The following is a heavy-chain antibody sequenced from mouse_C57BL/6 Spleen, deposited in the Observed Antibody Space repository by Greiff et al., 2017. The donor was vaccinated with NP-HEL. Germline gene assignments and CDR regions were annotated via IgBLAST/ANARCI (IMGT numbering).Heavy chain of an antibody. CDR2: IYPGDGDT. CDR3: AREGSNPYYFDY. V-gene: IGHV1-80*01. Sequence: QVHVKQSGAELVKPGASVKISCKASGYAFSSYWMNWVKQRPGKGLEWIGQIYPGDGDTNYNGKFKGKATLTADKSSSTAYMQLSSLTSEDSAVYFCAREGSNPYYFDYWGQGTTLTVSS. J-gene: IGHJ2*01. CDR1: GYAFSSYW. D-gene: IGHD2-5*01.